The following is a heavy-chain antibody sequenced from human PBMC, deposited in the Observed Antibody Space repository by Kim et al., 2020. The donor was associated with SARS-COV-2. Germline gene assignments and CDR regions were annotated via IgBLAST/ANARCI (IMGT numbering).Heavy chain of an antibody. CDR2: INPTTGGT. D-gene: IGHD1-26*01. Sequence: ASVKVSCKASGYTFTGYYMHWVRQAPGQGLEWMGWINPTTGGTNYAQKFQGRVTMTRDTSITTAYMDLSRLTSDDTAVYYCARDESGSYSLRYFDLWGRGTLVTVSS. CDR1: GYTFTGYY. J-gene: IGHJ2*01. CDR3: ARDESGSYSLRYFDL. V-gene: IGHV1-2*02.